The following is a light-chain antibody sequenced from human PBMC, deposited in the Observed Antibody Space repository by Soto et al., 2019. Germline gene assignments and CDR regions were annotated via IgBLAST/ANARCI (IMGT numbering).Light chain of an antibody. CDR2: RAS. J-gene: IGKJ1*01. Sequence: EIVMTQSPATLSVSPGERATLSCRASQSVSSNLAWYQQKPGQAPRLLIYRASTRATGISARFSGSGSGTDFSLTITSLQSEDFAVYYCQRYHNWPPWTFGQGTKVEI. V-gene: IGKV3-15*01. CDR3: QRYHNWPPWT. CDR1: QSVSSN.